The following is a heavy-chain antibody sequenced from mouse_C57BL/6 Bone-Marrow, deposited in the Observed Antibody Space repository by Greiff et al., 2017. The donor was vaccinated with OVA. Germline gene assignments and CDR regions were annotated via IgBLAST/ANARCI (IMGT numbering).Heavy chain of an antibody. CDR3: STGFAY. Sequence: VQLQQSGPELVKPGASVKISCKASGYSFTGYYMNWVKQSPEKSLEWIGEINPSTGGTNYNQKFKAKATLTVDKSSSTAYMQLKSLTSEDSAFYDCSTGFAYWGQGTPLTVSA. CDR2: INPSTGGT. CDR1: GYSFTGYY. J-gene: IGHJ3*01. V-gene: IGHV1-42*01. D-gene: IGHD3-2*01.